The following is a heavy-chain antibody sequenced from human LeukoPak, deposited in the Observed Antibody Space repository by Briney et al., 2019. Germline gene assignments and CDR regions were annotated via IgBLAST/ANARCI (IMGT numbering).Heavy chain of an antibody. J-gene: IGHJ4*02. V-gene: IGHV4-59*01. D-gene: IGHD3-22*01. CDR3: ARHSYYYDSSGYYYLDY. CDR2: IYSSGST. CDR1: GGSISSYY. Sequence: SETLSLTCTVSGGSISSYYWSWIRQPPGKGLEWIGYIYSSGSTNFNPSLKSRVTIAVDTSKNQFSLKLSSVTAADTAVYYCARHSYYYDSSGYYYLDYWGQGTLVTVSS.